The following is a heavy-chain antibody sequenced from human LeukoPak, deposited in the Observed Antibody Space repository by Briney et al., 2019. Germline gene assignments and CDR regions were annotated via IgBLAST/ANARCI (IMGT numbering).Heavy chain of an antibody. D-gene: IGHD4-23*01. CDR2: IYSGGST. Sequence: GGSLRLSCAASGFTVSNNYMSWVRQAPGEGLERVSVIYSGGSTSYADSVKGRFTISRDSSKNTVYLQMNSLRAEDTAVYYCARSITGYGGLLDYWGQGTLVTVSS. V-gene: IGHV3-66*01. J-gene: IGHJ4*02. CDR3: ARSITGYGGLLDY. CDR1: GFTVSNNY.